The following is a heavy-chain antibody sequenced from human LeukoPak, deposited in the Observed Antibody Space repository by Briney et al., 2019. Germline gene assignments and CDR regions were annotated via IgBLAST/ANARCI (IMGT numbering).Heavy chain of an antibody. D-gene: IGHD5-12*01. CDR2: IYYSGST. CDR3: ARREWLRSYWYFDL. CDR1: GGSISSYY. Sequence: PSESLSLTCTVSGGSISSYYWSWIRQPPGKGLEWIGYIYYSGSTNYNPSLKSRVTMSVDTSKNQFSLKLSSVTAADSAVYYCARREWLRSYWYFDLWGRGTLVTVSS. V-gene: IGHV4-59*12. J-gene: IGHJ2*01.